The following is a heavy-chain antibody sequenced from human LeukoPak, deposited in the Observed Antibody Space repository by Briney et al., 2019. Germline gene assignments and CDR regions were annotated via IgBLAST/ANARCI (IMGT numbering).Heavy chain of an antibody. Sequence: SETLSLTCTVSGSSISSYYWSWIRQPAGKGLEWIGRIYTSGSTNYNPSLKSRVTMSVDTSKNQFSLKLSSVTAADTAVYYCARAKLELLFSWFDPWGQGTLVTVSS. CDR2: IYTSGST. D-gene: IGHD1-7*01. V-gene: IGHV4-4*07. CDR1: GSSISSYY. J-gene: IGHJ5*02. CDR3: ARAKLELLFSWFDP.